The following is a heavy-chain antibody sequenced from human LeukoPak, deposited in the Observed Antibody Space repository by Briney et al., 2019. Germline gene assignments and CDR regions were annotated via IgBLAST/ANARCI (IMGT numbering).Heavy chain of an antibody. D-gene: IGHD5-12*01. CDR1: GFTFSSNS. CDR3: ARGDGYAQRD. V-gene: IGHV3-48*04. Sequence: GGSLRLSCAASGFTFSSNSMNWVRQAPGKGLEWVSYISSTGGTIYYADSMKGRFTISRDNAKNSLYLQMNSLRVEDTAVYYCARGDGYAQRDWGQGTLVTVPS. J-gene: IGHJ4*02. CDR2: ISSTGGTI.